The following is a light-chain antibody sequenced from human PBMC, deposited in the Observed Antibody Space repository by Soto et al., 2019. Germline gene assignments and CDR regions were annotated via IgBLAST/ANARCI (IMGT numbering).Light chain of an antibody. CDR3: AAWDDSLNGFYV. J-gene: IGLJ1*01. CDR1: SSNIGSNN. CDR2: TTD. V-gene: IGLV1-44*01. Sequence: QSVLTQPPSAAGTPGQKVTISCSGSSSNIGSNNVNWYQQLPETAPKLLIHTTDQRPSGVPDRFSASKSGTSASLAISGLRSEDEADYYCAAWDDSLNGFYVFGTGTKSPS.